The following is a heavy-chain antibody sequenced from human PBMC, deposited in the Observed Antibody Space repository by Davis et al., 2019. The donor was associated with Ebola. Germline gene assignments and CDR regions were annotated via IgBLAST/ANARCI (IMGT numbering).Heavy chain of an antibody. D-gene: IGHD2-15*01. CDR1: GYSFTSYW. J-gene: IGHJ4*02. CDR3: ARGETREAYCSGGSCPPVLDY. Sequence: GESLKISCKGSGYSFTSYWIGWVRQMPGKGLEWMGIIYPGDSDTRYSPSFQGQVTISADKSISTAYLQWSSLKASDTAMYYCARGETREAYCSGGSCPPVLDYWGQGTLVTVSS. CDR2: IYPGDSDT. V-gene: IGHV5-51*01.